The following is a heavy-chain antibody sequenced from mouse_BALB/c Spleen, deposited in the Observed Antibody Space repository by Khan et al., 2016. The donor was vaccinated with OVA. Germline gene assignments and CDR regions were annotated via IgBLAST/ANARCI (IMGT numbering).Heavy chain of an antibody. CDR2: ISSGGHYT. V-gene: IGHV5-6*01. CDR3: TGSSSTTKGDYDSMDY. J-gene: IGHJ4*01. CDR1: GFTFSSYG. Sequence: EVELVESGGDLVKPGGSLKLSCAASGFTFSSYGMSWVRQTPDKRLEWVATISSGGHYTYFPDSVRGRFTISRDNAKNTLSLQMSSLTSEDTAMXYYTGSSSTTKGDYDSMDYWGQGTAVTVSS. D-gene: IGHD1-1*01.